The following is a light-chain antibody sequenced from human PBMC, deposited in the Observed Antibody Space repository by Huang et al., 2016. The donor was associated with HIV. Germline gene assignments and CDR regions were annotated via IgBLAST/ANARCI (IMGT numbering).Light chain of an antibody. CDR1: QDINNF. CDR2: AAS. CDR3: QQYYSYRT. Sequence: AIRMTQSPSSLSASTGDRVNITCRASQDINNFLAWYQQKPGKAPNLLLYAASILETGVPSRFSGRGSGTEFNLSISCLQSEDFATYYCQQYYSYRTFGQGTQVEIK. J-gene: IGKJ1*01. V-gene: IGKV1-8*01.